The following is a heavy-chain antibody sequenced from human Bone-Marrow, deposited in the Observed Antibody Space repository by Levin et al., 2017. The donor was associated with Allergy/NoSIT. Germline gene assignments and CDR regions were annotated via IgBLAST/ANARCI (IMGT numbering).Heavy chain of an antibody. CDR1: GGSISSGGYA. J-gene: IGHJ3*01. D-gene: IGHD3-10*01. V-gene: IGHV4-30-2*01. CDR2: VYQSGST. Sequence: SETLSLTCVVSGGSISSGGYAWSWIRQPPGTGLEWIGNVYQSGSTEYNPSLKSRVTMSLDRSKNQVSLKMSTVTAADTAVFYCAREGDDPGAFDVWGQGTTVTVSS. CDR3: AREGDDPGAFDV.